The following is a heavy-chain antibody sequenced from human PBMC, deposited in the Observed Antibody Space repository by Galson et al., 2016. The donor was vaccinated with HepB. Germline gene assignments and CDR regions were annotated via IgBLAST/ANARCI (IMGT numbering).Heavy chain of an antibody. J-gene: IGHJ4*02. CDR2: ISGPGGGT. Sequence: SLRLSCAASGFTFSTYAMTWVRQAPGKGLEWVSTISGPGGGTFYADSVKGRFTISRDNSRNTLYLQINNLRAEHTAVYYCAKGAVGVGASDYWGQGTLVTVSS. D-gene: IGHD1-26*01. CDR3: AKGAVGVGASDY. V-gene: IGHV3-23*01. CDR1: GFTFSTYA.